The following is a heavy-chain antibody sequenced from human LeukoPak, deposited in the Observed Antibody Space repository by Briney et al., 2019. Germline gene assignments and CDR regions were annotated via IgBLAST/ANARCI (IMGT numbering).Heavy chain of an antibody. J-gene: IGHJ4*02. CDR3: ARAGYGSSWTLFDY. Sequence: ASVKVSCKASGYTFTSYDINWVRQATGQGLEWMGWMNPNSGNTGYAQKFQGRVTMTRNTSIGTAYMELSSLRSEDTAVYYCARAGYGSSWTLFDYWGQGTLVTVSS. CDR1: GYTFTSYD. D-gene: IGHD6-13*01. CDR2: MNPNSGNT. V-gene: IGHV1-8*01.